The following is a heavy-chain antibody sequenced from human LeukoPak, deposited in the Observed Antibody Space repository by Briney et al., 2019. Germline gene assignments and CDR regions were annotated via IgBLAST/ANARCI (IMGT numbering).Heavy chain of an antibody. V-gene: IGHV3-21*01. CDR3: ARDLIAAAGNPGDY. D-gene: IGHD6-13*01. J-gene: IGHJ4*02. Sequence: KSGGSLRLSGAASGFTFSSYSMNWVRQAPGKGLEWVSSISSSSSYIYYADSVKGRFTISRDNAKNSLYLQMNSLRAEDTAVYYCARDLIAAAGNPGDYWGQGTLVTVSS. CDR2: ISSSSSYI. CDR1: GFTFSSYS.